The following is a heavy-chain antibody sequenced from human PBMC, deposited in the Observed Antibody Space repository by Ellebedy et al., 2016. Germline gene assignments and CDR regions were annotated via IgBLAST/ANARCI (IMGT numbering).Heavy chain of an antibody. CDR1: GGSIRRYY. D-gene: IGHD4-17*01. V-gene: IGHV4-59*01. CDR3: AGSRRDYGDFFDC. Sequence: SETLSLTCTVSGGSIRRYYWSWIRQSPGKGLEWIGYTYYSGSTNYNPSLKSRVTISMDTSKTQFSLKLNSVTTADTALYYCAGSRRDYGDFFDCWGQGTLVTVSS. J-gene: IGHJ4*02. CDR2: TYYSGST.